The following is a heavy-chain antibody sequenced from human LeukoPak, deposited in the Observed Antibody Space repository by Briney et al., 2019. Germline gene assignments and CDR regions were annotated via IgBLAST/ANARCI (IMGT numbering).Heavy chain of an antibody. CDR2: ISRDDGK. V-gene: IGHV2-5*02. J-gene: IGHJ5*02. D-gene: IGHD7-27*01. CDR3: AHTGSAHGDDWFDP. CDR1: GFSLNTSGVG. Sequence: SGPTLVKPTETLTLTCTFSGFSLNTSGVGVGWIRQPPGKALEWLALISRDDGKRYSPSLKSRLTITKDTSKNQVALTLANLDPVDTATYYCAHTGSAHGDDWFDPWGQGSLVTVSS.